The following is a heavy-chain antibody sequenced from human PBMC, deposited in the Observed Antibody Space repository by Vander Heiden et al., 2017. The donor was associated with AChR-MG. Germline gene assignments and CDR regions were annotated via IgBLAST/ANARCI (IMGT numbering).Heavy chain of an antibody. Sequence: QVQLVESGGGVVQPGRSLRLSCAASGFPFSSYAMHWVRQAPGKGLEWVAVISYDGSNKYYADSVKGRFTISRDNSKNTLYLQMKSLRAEDTAVYYCARRSGSYDAFDIWGQGTMVTVSS. CDR2: ISYDGSNK. CDR1: GFPFSSYA. D-gene: IGHD1-26*01. CDR3: ARRSGSYDAFDI. V-gene: IGHV3-30-3*01. J-gene: IGHJ3*02.